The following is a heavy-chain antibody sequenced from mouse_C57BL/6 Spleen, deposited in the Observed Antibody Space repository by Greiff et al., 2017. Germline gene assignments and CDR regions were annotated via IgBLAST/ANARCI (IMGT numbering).Heavy chain of an antibody. Sequence: EVQLQESGAELVQPGASVKLSCTASGFNIQDYYMHWVKQRTEQGLEWIGRIDPEDGETKYAPKFQGKATITADTSSKTAYLQLSSLTSEETAVYYCARLGGAMDYWGQGTSVTVSS. CDR1: GFNIQDYY. CDR2: IDPEDGET. CDR3: ARLGGAMDY. J-gene: IGHJ4*01. V-gene: IGHV14-2*01.